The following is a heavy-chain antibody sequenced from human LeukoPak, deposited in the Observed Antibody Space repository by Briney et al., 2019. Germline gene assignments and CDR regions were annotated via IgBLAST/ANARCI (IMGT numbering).Heavy chain of an antibody. D-gene: IGHD5-18*01. V-gene: IGHV3-33*01. CDR1: GFTFSSYG. Sequence: GRSLRLSCAASGFTFSSYGMHWVRQAPGKGLEWVAVVWYDGRNKYYADSVKGRFTISRDNSKNMLYLEMSSLRAEDTAVYYCARDAFGNSYGNNAFDIWGQGTMVTVSS. J-gene: IGHJ3*02. CDR2: VWYDGRNK. CDR3: ARDAFGNSYGNNAFDI.